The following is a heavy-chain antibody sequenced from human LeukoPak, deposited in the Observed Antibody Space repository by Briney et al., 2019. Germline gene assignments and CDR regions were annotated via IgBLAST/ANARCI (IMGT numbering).Heavy chain of an antibody. Sequence: SETLSLTCAVYGGSFSGYYWSWIRQPPGKGLEWIGETNHSGSTNYNPSLKSRVTISVDTSKNWFSLRLTSVTAADMAVYYCARGQKYTYGYTVTELGSRYFDYWGQGTLVTVSS. V-gene: IGHV4-34*01. CDR3: ARGQKYTYGYTVTELGSRYFDY. J-gene: IGHJ4*02. CDR2: TNHSGST. D-gene: IGHD5-18*01. CDR1: GGSFSGYY.